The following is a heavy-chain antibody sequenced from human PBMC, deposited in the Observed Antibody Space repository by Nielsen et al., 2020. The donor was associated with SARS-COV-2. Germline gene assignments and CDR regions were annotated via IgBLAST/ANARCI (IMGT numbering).Heavy chain of an antibody. CDR1: GFAFSTHA. CDR3: TRDPPDSGWALDY. J-gene: IGHJ4*02. D-gene: IGHD6-19*01. V-gene: IGHV3-33*04. Sequence: GESLKISCAASGFAFSTHAMHWVRQAPGKGLEWVAMIWRGGNYKFYPDSVGGRFTISRDESKNRVSLQMESLRVEDTALYYCTRDPPDSGWALDYWGQGIPVTVSS. CDR2: IWRGGNYK.